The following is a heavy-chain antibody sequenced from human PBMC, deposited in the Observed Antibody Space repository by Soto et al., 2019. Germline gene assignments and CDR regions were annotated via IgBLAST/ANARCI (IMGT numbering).Heavy chain of an antibody. D-gene: IGHD2-21*02. CDR1: GFTFSSYS. V-gene: IGHV3-21*01. CDR3: ASAYCGGDCYPPDYDYYYGMDV. CDR2: ISRISSYI. J-gene: IGHJ6*02. Sequence: EVQLVESGGGLVKPGGSLRLSCAASGFTFSSYSMNWVRQAPGKGLEWVSSISRISSYIYYADSVKGRFTISRDNAKNSLYLQMNSLRAEDTDVYYCASAYCGGDCYPPDYDYYYGMDVWGQGTTVTVSS.